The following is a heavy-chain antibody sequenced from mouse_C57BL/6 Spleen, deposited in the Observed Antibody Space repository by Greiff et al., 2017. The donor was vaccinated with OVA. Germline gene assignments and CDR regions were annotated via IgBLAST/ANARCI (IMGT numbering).Heavy chain of an antibody. CDR3: ASSDYYGSFYFDV. CDR1: GYTFTSYW. D-gene: IGHD1-1*01. Sequence: QVQLQQPGAELVRPGSSVKLSCKASGYTFTSYWMNWVKQRPGKGLEWIGQIYPGDGDTNYNGKFKGKATLTADKSSSTAYMQLSSLTSEDSAVYFCASSDYYGSFYFDVWGTGTTVTVSS. V-gene: IGHV1-80*01. CDR2: IYPGDGDT. J-gene: IGHJ1*03.